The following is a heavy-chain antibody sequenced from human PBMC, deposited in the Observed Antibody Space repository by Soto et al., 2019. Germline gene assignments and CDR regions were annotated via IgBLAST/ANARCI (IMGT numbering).Heavy chain of an antibody. CDR3: AKVSSSWYAGFFDL. CDR2: LSDSGDSI. J-gene: IGHJ4*02. CDR1: GFTFSSHA. Sequence: EVQLLESGGGLVQPGRSLRLSCTASGFTFSSHAMTWVRQAPGKGLEWVSGLSDSGDSIYYAHSVKGRFTIYRDNSMNTMYLQMNTLRVEDTAVYYCAKVSSSWYAGFFDLWGQGTLVTVSS. V-gene: IGHV3-23*01. D-gene: IGHD6-13*01.